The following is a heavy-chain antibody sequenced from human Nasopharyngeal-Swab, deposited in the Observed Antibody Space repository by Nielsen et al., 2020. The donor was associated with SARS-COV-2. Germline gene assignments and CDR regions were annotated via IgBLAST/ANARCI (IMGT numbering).Heavy chain of an antibody. V-gene: IGHV4-39*01. J-gene: IGHJ6*02. CDR2: FYYSGST. CDR3: ARHFPVSSGYCSGGSCYQHGGPYYGMDV. D-gene: IGHD2-15*01. Sequence: WMRQCPGKGLEWIGSFYYSGSTYYNPSLKSRVTISVDTSKNQFSLKLSSVTAADTAVYYCARHFPVSSGYCSGGSCYQHGGPYYGMDVWGQGTTVTVSS.